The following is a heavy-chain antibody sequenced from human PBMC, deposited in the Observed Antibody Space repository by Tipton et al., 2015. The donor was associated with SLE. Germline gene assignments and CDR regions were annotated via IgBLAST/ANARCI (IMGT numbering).Heavy chain of an antibody. Sequence: VQLVQSGGGLVQPGGSLRLSCAASGFTFSSYDMAWVRQAPGKGLEWVSSISRSDGGTYYTDSVKGRFTISRDNSKNTLSLQMNSLRVEDTAIYYCARGAVYPYWGQGTLVTVSS. J-gene: IGHJ4*02. CDR2: ISRSDGGT. CDR1: GFTFSSYD. CDR3: ARGAVYPY. D-gene: IGHD2-8*01. V-gene: IGHV3-23*04.